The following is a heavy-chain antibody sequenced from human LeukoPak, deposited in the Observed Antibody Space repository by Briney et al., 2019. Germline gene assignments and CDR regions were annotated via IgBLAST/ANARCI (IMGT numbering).Heavy chain of an antibody. V-gene: IGHV3-30*03. J-gene: IGHJ2*01. Sequence: PGGSLRLSCAASGFTFSSYGMHWVRQAPGKGLEWVAVISYDGSNKYYADSVKGRFTISRDNAKNSLYLQMNSLRAEDTAVYYCARRRANSGWYGWYFDLWGRGTLVTVSS. D-gene: IGHD6-19*01. CDR3: ARRRANSGWYGWYFDL. CDR1: GFTFSSYG. CDR2: ISYDGSNK.